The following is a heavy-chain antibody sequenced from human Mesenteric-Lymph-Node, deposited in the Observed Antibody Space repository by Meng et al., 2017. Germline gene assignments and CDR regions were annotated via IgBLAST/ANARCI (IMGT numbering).Heavy chain of an antibody. CDR1: GYGFFGYW. CDR2: IYPGDSDT. J-gene: IGHJ6*02. D-gene: IGHD4-23*01. V-gene: IGHV5-51*01. CDR3: ARRTTVVTPDYYYGMDV. Sequence: KVSCKGSGYGFFGYWIGWVRQMPGKGLEGIGIIYPGDSDTRYSPSFQGQVNISADKSISTAYLQWSSLKASDTAMYYCARRTTVVTPDYYYGMDVWGQGTTVTVSS.